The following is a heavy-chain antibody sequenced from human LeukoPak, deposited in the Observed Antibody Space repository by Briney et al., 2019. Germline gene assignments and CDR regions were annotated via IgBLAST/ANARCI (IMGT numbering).Heavy chain of an antibody. CDR3: AKGKWYSGTYHFDY. V-gene: IGHV3-9*01. Sequence: GRSLRLSCAASGFTFDDYAMHWVRQAPGKGLEWVSGISWNGDTIGYADSVKGRFTISRDNAKNSLYLQMNSLRPDDTALYYCAKGKWYSGTYHFDYWGQGTLVTVSS. D-gene: IGHD1-26*01. CDR2: ISWNGDTI. J-gene: IGHJ4*02. CDR1: GFTFDDYA.